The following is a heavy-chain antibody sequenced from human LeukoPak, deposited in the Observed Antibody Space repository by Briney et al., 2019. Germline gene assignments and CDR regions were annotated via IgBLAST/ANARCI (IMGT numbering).Heavy chain of an antibody. CDR1: GFTFDDYA. CDR2: ISWNSGSI. CDR3: AKATGPNYYDSSPYYFDY. J-gene: IGHJ4*02. D-gene: IGHD3-22*01. Sequence: GRSLRLSCAASGFTFDDYAMHWVRQAPGKGLEWVSGISWNSGSIGYADSVKGRFTISGDSAKNSLYLQMSSLRAEDMALYYCAKATGPNYYDSSPYYFDYWGQGTLVTVSS. V-gene: IGHV3-9*03.